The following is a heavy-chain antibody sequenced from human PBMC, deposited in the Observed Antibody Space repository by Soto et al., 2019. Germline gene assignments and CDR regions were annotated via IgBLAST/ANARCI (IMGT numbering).Heavy chain of an antibody. V-gene: IGHV1-58*01. CDR3: AALRYFDWLACTDAFDI. J-gene: IGHJ3*02. D-gene: IGHD3-9*01. CDR1: GFTFTSSA. Sequence: SVQVSCKASGFTFTSSAVQWVRQARGQRLEWIGWIVVGSGNTNYAQKFQERATITTDMSTSTTYMELSRLRSEDTAGYYCAALRYFDWLACTDAFDIWGQGTMVT. CDR2: IVVGSGNT.